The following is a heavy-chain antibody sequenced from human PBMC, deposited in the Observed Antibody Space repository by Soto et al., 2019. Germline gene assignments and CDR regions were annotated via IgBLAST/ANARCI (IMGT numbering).Heavy chain of an antibody. CDR2: ISGSGGST. J-gene: IGHJ6*02. CDR3: AKTRRQTSGSYYHYYGMDV. V-gene: IGHV3-23*01. Sequence: GGSLRLSCAASGFTFSSYAMSWVRQAPGKGLEWVSAISGSGGSTYYADSVKGRFTISRDNSKNTLYLQMNSLRAEDTAVYYCAKTRRQTSGSYYHYYGMDVWGQGTTVTVSS. D-gene: IGHD1-26*01. CDR1: GFTFSSYA.